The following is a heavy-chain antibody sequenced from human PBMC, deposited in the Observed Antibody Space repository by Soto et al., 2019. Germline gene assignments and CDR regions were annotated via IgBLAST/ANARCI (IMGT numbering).Heavy chain of an antibody. V-gene: IGHV3-33*01. CDR3: ARESLDAFDI. Sequence: QVQLVESGGGVVQPGRSLRLSCAASGFTFSSYGMHWVRQAPGKGLEWVAVIWYDGSSKYYADSVKGRFTISRDNSKNTLYLQMNSLRAEDTAVYYCARESLDAFDIWGQGTMVTVSS. J-gene: IGHJ3*02. CDR1: GFTFSSYG. CDR2: IWYDGSSK.